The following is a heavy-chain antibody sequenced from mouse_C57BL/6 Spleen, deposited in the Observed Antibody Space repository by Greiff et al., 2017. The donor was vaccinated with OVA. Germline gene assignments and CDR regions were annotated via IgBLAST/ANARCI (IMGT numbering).Heavy chain of an antibody. CDR2: LYPSDSDT. CDR1: GYTFPSYW. V-gene: IGHV1-61*01. CDR3: ARHEYDDDAMDY. J-gene: IGHJ4*01. D-gene: IGHD2-4*01. Sequence: VHVKQPGAELVRPGSSVKLSCKASGYTFPSYWMACVKQRPGQGLEWIGNLYPSDSDTPYNQKFKDKSTLTVDKSSSPAYMQLSSLTSEDSAVYYCARHEYDDDAMDYWGQGTSVTVSS.